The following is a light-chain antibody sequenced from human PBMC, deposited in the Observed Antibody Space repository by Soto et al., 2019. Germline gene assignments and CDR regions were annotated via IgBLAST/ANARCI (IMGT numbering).Light chain of an antibody. J-gene: IGLJ1*01. CDR2: RNN. Sequence: QSALTQPPSASGTPGQRVTISCSGSSSNIGSNYVYWYQQLPGTAPKLLIYRNNQRPSGVPDRFSGSKSGTSASLAISGLRSEDEADYYCAAWEDSISVSYVFGPRTKVNV. CDR1: SSNIGSNY. CDR3: AAWEDSISVSYV. V-gene: IGLV1-47*01.